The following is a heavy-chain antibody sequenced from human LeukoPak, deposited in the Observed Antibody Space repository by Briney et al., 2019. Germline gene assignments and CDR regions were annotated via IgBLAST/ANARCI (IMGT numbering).Heavy chain of an antibody. CDR2: IYSSGAT. CDR3: ARHIGLSPPPNMIADY. D-gene: IGHD3-22*01. Sequence: SETLSLTCTVSGGSISSNNYYWGWIRQPPGKGLEWIGHIYSSGATYYNPSLESRVTMSIDTSKNQFSLNLRSVTAADTALYYCARHIGLSPPPNMIADYWGQGTLVTVSS. V-gene: IGHV4-39*01. CDR1: GGSISSNNYY. J-gene: IGHJ4*02.